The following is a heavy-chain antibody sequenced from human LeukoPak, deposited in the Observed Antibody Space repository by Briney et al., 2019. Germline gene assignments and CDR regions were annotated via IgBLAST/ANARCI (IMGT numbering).Heavy chain of an antibody. D-gene: IGHD3-3*01. V-gene: IGHV1-58*02. CDR1: GFTFHTSA. CDR2: IVLGSGNT. Sequence: SVKVSCKASGFTFHTSAMQWVRQARGQRLEWIGWIVLGSGNTVYSHKFHDRVIITRDMSTSTVYMELDSLGSEDTAVYYCAAQRGASLHDFWTTRLFDPWGQGTLVTVSS. J-gene: IGHJ5*02. CDR3: AAQRGASLHDFWTTRLFDP.